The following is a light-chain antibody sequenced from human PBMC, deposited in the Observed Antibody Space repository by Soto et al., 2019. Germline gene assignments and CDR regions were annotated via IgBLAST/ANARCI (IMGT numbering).Light chain of an antibody. CDR3: QQSYTAPSIT. CDR1: QSISSS. J-gene: IGKJ5*01. V-gene: IGKV1-39*01. CDR2: GVS. Sequence: DIQMTQSPSSLSASVGDKVTITCRASQSISSSLNWYQQKSGKAPNLLIYGVSRLQGGVPSRFSGSGSGTDFTLSISSLQPEDFATYYCQQSYTAPSITFGQGTLLEVK.